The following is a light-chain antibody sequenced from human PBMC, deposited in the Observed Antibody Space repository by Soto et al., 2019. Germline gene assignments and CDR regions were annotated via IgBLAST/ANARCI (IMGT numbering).Light chain of an antibody. CDR3: SSYAGSTAVV. CDR2: EVS. CDR1: SSDVGGYNY. V-gene: IGLV2-8*01. J-gene: IGLJ2*01. Sequence: QSALTQPPSASGSPGQSVTISCTGTSSDVGGYNYVSWYQQHPGKAPKLMIYEVSKRPSGVPDRFSGSKSGNTASLTVSGLQAEDEADYYCSSYAGSTAVVFGGGTKL.